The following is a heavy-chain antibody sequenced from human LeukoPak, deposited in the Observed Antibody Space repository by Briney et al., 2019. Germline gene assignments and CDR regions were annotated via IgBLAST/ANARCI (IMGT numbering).Heavy chain of an antibody. Sequence: ASVKVSCKASGYTFTGYYMHWVRQAPGQGLEWMGWMNPNSGNTGYAQKFQGRVTMTRNTSISTAYMELSSLRSEDTAVYYCARGVIERRYFDWLLSGRDAFDIWGQGTMVTVSS. CDR3: ARGVIERRYFDWLLSGRDAFDI. D-gene: IGHD3-9*01. CDR2: MNPNSGNT. CDR1: GYTFTGYY. J-gene: IGHJ3*02. V-gene: IGHV1-8*02.